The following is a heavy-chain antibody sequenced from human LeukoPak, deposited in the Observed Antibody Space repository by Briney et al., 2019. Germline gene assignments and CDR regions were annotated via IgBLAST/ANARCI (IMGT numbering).Heavy chain of an antibody. V-gene: IGHV4-59*08. D-gene: IGHD2/OR15-2a*01. J-gene: IGHJ4*02. Sequence: PSETLSLTCTVSGGSISTYYWSWIRQPPGKGLEWIGYIYYSGSTNYNPSLKSRVTISVDTSKNQFSLKLSSVTAADTAVYYCARHQYGPYFDYWGQGTLVTVSS. CDR1: GGSISTYY. CDR2: IYYSGST. CDR3: ARHQYGPYFDY.